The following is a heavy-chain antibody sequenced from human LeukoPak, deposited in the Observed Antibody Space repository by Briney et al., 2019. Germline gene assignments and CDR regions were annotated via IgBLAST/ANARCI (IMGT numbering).Heavy chain of an antibody. V-gene: IGHV4-59*01. CDR3: ARAPGSAYYPYYYMDV. Sequence: SETLSLTCTVSGGSIINYYWSWIRQPPEKGLEWIGYIYDTGSTNYNPSLKRRVTISVDTSKNQFSLNLNSVTAADTAEYYCARAPGSAYYPYYYMDVWGKGTTVTVSS. D-gene: IGHD6-19*01. J-gene: IGHJ6*03. CDR1: GGSIINYY. CDR2: IYDTGST.